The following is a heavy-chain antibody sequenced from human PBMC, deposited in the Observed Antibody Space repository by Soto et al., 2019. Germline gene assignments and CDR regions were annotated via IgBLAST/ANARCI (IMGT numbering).Heavy chain of an antibody. Sequence: QVQLQESGPGLVKPSGTLSLTCAVSGASISSSNWWSWVRQPPGKGLEWIGEIYHRGSTNYNPALTSRVTISVDKSRNQFSLKLSSVTAADTAVYYCARRWGEGRVDYWGQGTLVTVSS. V-gene: IGHV4-4*02. J-gene: IGHJ4*02. D-gene: IGHD3-10*01. CDR3: ARRWGEGRVDY. CDR2: IYHRGST. CDR1: GASISSSNW.